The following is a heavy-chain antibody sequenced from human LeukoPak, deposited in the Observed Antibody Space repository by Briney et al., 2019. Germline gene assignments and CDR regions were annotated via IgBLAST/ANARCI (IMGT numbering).Heavy chain of an antibody. J-gene: IGHJ4*02. CDR3: AAFASSWYPFDY. CDR2: ISSSGSTI. D-gene: IGHD6-13*01. Sequence: GGSLRLSCAASGVTFSDYYMSWIRQAPGKGLEWVSYISSSGSTIYYADSVKGRFTISRDNAKNSLYLQMNSLRAEDTAVYYCAAFASSWYPFDYWGQGTLVTVSS. V-gene: IGHV3-11*01. CDR1: GVTFSDYY.